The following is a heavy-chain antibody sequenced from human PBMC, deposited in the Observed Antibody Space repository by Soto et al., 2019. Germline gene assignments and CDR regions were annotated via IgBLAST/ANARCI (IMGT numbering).Heavy chain of an antibody. D-gene: IGHD1-26*01. Sequence: TLSLTCTVSGGSISSGGSYWSWIRQHPGKGLEWIGYIYYIGTTYYNPSLKSRITMSVDTSRNQFSLKLSSVSAADTALYYCARAAAVGPTWSFDYWGQGTLVTVSS. J-gene: IGHJ4*02. V-gene: IGHV4-31*03. CDR3: ARAAAVGPTWSFDY. CDR1: GGSISSGGSY. CDR2: IYYIGTT.